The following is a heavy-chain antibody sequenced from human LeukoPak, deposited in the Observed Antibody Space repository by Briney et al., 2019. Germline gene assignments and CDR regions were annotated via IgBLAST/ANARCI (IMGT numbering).Heavy chain of an antibody. V-gene: IGHV1-46*01. CDR1: GYTFTSYY. CDR3: ARVSLAAADTLHFDY. J-gene: IGHJ4*02. Sequence: ASVNVSCKASGYTFTSYYMLWVRQAPAQGLEWMRIINPSGGSTSYAQKFQGRVTMNRDTSRSTVYMELSSMRSEDTAVYYCARVSLAAADTLHFDYWGQGTLVTVSS. D-gene: IGHD6-13*01. CDR2: INPSGGST.